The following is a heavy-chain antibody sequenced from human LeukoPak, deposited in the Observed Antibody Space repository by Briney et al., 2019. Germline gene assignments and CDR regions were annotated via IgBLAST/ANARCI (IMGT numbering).Heavy chain of an antibody. CDR3: ARLESGYSFYVLVGATRDYMDA. J-gene: IGHJ6*03. CDR1: GGSISSSSYY. CDR2: IYYSGST. V-gene: IGHV4-39*01. Sequence: SETLSLTCTVSGGSISSSSYYWGWIRQPPGKGLEWIGSIYYSGSTYYNPSLKSLVTISVNTSKNQFSLKLSSVTAAATSVYYCARLESGYSFYVLVGATRDYMDAWGEGDTVT. D-gene: IGHD5/OR15-5a*01.